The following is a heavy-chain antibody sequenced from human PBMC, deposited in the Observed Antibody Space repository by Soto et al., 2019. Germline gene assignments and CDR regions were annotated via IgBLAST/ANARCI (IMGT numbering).Heavy chain of an antibody. CDR3: ARDRSNSPDLFDS. Sequence: QVQLQESGPGLVKPSQTLSLTCSVSGGSINSDEYYWTWIHQPPGGGLEWIGHVYYTGSTSYSPSLNSRLTISVDTSKNQFSLRLNSVSAADTAVYYCARDRSNSPDLFDSWGQGTLVTVSS. CDR2: VYYTGST. V-gene: IGHV4-30-4*01. D-gene: IGHD1-1*01. J-gene: IGHJ4*02. CDR1: GGSINSDEYY.